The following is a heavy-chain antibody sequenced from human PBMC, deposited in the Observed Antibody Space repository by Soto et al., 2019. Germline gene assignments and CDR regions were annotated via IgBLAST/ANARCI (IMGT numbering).Heavy chain of an antibody. Sequence: SVKVSCKASGGTFSNSAIIWVRQAPGQGLEWMGGILPIFGTPNYAQKFQGRLTMTGDTSIDTAYMDLTSLTSEDTAVYYCAITPGWFAGMAVWGQGTTVTVSS. CDR1: GGTFSNSA. V-gene: IGHV1-69*06. J-gene: IGHJ6*02. CDR3: AITPGWFAGMAV. CDR2: ILPIFGTP. D-gene: IGHD6-19*01.